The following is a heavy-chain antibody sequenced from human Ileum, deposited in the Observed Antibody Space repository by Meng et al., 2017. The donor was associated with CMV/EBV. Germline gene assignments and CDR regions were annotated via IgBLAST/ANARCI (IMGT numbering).Heavy chain of an antibody. CDR1: GFTFTNYA. J-gene: IGHJ6*02. CDR3: ARDRDHVPQDGYYDMDV. Sequence: GESLKISCAASGFTFTNYAMSWVRQAPGKGPEWVANIKQDGGEKYFVDSVKGRFTISRDNAKNSLYLQMSSLRAEDTAVYYCARDRDHVPQDGYYDMDVWGQGTTVTVSS. D-gene: IGHD3-10*02. CDR2: IKQDGGEK. V-gene: IGHV3-7*01.